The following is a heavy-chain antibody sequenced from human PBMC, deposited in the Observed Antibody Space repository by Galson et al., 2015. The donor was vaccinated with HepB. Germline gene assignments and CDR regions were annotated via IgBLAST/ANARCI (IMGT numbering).Heavy chain of an antibody. CDR3: AKDPYSRSSHYYYHMDV. CDR2: VSHDGSIE. Sequence: SLRLSCAASGFTFSNHGMHWVRQAPAKGLEWVAVVSHDGSIESYGDSVKGRFTISRDNSKNTLYLQMNSLNVDDTAVYYCAKDPYSRSSHYYYHMDVWGKGTTVIVSS. J-gene: IGHJ6*03. CDR1: GFTFSNHG. D-gene: IGHD6-6*01. V-gene: IGHV3-30*18.